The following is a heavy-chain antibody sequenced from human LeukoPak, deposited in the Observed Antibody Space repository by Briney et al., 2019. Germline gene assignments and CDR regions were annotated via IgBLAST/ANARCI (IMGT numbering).Heavy chain of an antibody. CDR2: ISGSGGST. J-gene: IGHJ4*02. D-gene: IGHD6-13*01. V-gene: IGHV3-23*01. CDR1: GFTFSSYA. CDR3: AKRRAAAGNAYYFDY. Sequence: PGGSLRLSCAASGFTFSSYAMSWVRQAPGRGLEWVSGISGSGGSTYYADSVKGWFTISRDNSKNTLYLQMNSLRAEDTAVYYCAKRRAAAGNAYYFDYWGQGTLVTVSS.